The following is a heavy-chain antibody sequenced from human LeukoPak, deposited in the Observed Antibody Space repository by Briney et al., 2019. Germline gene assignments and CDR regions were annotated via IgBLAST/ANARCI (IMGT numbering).Heavy chain of an antibody. J-gene: IGHJ4*02. CDR2: TSYDGNNQ. CDR3: ARSPNYYYFDP. Sequence: PGRSLRLSCSTAGFTFSNSVIHWVRQAPGKGLEWVAVTSYDGNNQYYADSVKGRCTISRDDSKNTVYLQMNSLRPDDTAVYYCARSPNYYYFDPWRQATLVTVSS. D-gene: IGHD5-24*01. V-gene: IGHV3-30*04. CDR1: GFTFSNSV.